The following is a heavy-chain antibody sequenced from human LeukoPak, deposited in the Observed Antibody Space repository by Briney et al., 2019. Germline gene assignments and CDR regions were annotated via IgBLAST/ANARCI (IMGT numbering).Heavy chain of an antibody. Sequence: SETLSLTCGVSGDSLGYYYWSWIRQPPGKGLEWIGYIYYTGTSNYNPSLKSRVTMSVDTSKTQFSLRLNSVTAADTAVYYCARGEFGTGIFEYWGQGVLVTVS. V-gene: IGHV4-59*01. J-gene: IGHJ4*02. D-gene: IGHD1-14*01. CDR3: ARGEFGTGIFEY. CDR2: IYYTGTS. CDR1: GDSLGYYY.